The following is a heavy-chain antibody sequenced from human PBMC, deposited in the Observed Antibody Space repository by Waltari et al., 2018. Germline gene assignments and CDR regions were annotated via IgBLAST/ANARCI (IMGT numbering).Heavy chain of an antibody. CDR1: GFTFSSYA. V-gene: IGHV3-7*01. D-gene: IGHD4-17*01. CDR2: IKQDGSEK. CDR3: ARGLSIRAMTMVVTIDY. Sequence: VQLVESGGGVVQPGRSLRLSCAASGFTFSSYAMPLVRQAPGKGLEWVANIKQDGSEKYYVDSVKGRFTISRDNAKNSLYLQMNSLRDEDTAVYYCARGLSIRAMTMVVTIDYWGQGTLVTVSS. J-gene: IGHJ4*02.